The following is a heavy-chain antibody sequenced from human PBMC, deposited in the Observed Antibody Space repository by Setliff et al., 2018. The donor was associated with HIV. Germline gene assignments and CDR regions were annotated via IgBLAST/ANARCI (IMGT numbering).Heavy chain of an antibody. CDR3: ARGYGSVDY. Sequence: GGSLRLSCAASGFTFSSYSMNWVRQAPGKGLEWVSSISSSGNYIYYADSVKGRFTISRDNAKNSLDLQMNSLRAEDTAVYYCARGYGSVDYWGQGTLVTVSS. CDR1: GFTFSSYS. J-gene: IGHJ4*02. D-gene: IGHD3-16*01. CDR2: ISSSGNYI. V-gene: IGHV3-21*01.